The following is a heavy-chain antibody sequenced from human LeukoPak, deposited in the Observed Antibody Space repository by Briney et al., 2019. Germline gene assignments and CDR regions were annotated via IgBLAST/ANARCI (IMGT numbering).Heavy chain of an antibody. D-gene: IGHD5-18*01. CDR1: GFTFSSYE. J-gene: IGHJ4*02. Sequence: GGSLRLSCAASGFTFSSYEMNWVRQAPGKGLEWVSYISSSAGTTYYADSVKGRFTISRDNAKNSLYLQMNSLRAEDTAVYYCARQQLQLWYDWGQGTLVTVSS. CDR3: ARQQLQLWYD. V-gene: IGHV3-48*03. CDR2: ISSSAGTT.